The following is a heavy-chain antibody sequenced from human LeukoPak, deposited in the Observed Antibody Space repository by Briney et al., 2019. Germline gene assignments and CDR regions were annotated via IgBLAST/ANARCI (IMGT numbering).Heavy chain of an antibody. V-gene: IGHV5-51*01. CDR3: ARFPKFEDTAMVTTGFDY. Sequence: GESLKISWKGSGYSFTSYWIGWVRPMPGKGIEWMGIIYPGDSDTRYSPSFQGQVTTSADKSISTAYLQWSSLKASDTAMYYCARFPKFEDTAMVTTGFDYWGQGTLVTVSS. CDR1: GYSFTSYW. CDR2: IYPGDSDT. D-gene: IGHD5-18*01. J-gene: IGHJ4*02.